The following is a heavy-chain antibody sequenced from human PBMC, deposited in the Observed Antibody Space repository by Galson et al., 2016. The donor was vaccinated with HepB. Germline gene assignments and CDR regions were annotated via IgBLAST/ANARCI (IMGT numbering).Heavy chain of an antibody. CDR3: AGGFHTSSLT. CDR2: VYYTGST. J-gene: IGHJ4*02. D-gene: IGHD2-2*01. CDR1: GDSVTNSVYN. V-gene: IGHV4-39*01. Sequence: SETLSLTCTVSGDSVTNSVYNWGWIRQPPGKGLEWIGSVYYTGSTYYNPSLKSRVTISIDTSKNQFSLRLNSVTAADTAVYYCAGGFHTSSLTWGQGTLVTVSP.